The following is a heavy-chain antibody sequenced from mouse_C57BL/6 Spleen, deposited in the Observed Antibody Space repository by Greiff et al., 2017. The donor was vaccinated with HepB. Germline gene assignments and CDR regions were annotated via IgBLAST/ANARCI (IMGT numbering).Heavy chain of an antibody. CDR3: ARGGDYHYAMDY. Sequence: QVQLKESGAELVKPGASVKISCKASGYAFSSYWMNWVKQRPGKGLEWIGQIYPGDGDTNYNGKFKGKATLTADKSSSTAYMQLSSLTSEDSAVYFCARGGDYHYAMDYWGQGTSVTVSS. CDR2: IYPGDGDT. CDR1: GYAFSSYW. J-gene: IGHJ4*01. D-gene: IGHD2-4*01. V-gene: IGHV1-80*01.